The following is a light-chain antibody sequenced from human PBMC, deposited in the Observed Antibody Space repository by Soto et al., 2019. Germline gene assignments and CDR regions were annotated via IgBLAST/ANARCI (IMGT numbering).Light chain of an antibody. J-gene: IGKJ1*01. CDR3: QQANSFPWT. Sequence: EIVMTQSPATLSVSPGERATLSCRASQSISSNLAWYQQKPGQAPRLLIHGATTRATGIPARFSGSGSGTDFTLTITSLQPEDFATYYCQQANSFPWTFGQGTKV. CDR2: GAT. V-gene: IGKV3-15*01. CDR1: QSISSN.